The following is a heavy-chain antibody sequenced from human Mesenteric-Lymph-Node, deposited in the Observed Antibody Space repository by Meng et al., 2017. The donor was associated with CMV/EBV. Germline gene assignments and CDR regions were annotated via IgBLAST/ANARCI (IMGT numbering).Heavy chain of an antibody. D-gene: IGHD3-22*01. V-gene: IGHV3-7*04. J-gene: IGHJ4*02. Sequence: GESLKISCAASGFTFSIYWMSWVRQAPGKGLEWVANIKQDGSEKYYVDSVKGRFTISRDNAKNSLYLQMNSLRAEDTAVYYCARGGGNYDSSGPSDYWGQGTLVTVSS. CDR2: IKQDGSEK. CDR3: ARGGGNYDSSGPSDY. CDR1: GFTFSIYW.